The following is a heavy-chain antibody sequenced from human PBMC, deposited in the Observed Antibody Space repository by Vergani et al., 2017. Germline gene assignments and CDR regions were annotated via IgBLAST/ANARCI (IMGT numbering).Heavy chain of an antibody. V-gene: IGHV3-30*04. CDR1: GFTFSSYA. CDR2: ISYDGSNK. Sequence: QVQLVESGGGVVQPGRSLRLSCAASGFTFSSYAMHWVRQAPGKGLEWVAVISYDGSNKYYADSVKGRFTSSRDNSKNTLYLQMNSLRAEDTAVYYCARDWHDSSGYHLDYWGQGTLVTVSS. CDR3: ARDWHDSSGYHLDY. J-gene: IGHJ4*02. D-gene: IGHD3-22*01.